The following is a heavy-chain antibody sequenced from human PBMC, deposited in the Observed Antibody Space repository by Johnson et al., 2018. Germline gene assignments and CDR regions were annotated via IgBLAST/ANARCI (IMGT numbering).Heavy chain of an antibody. V-gene: IGHV3-21*01. CDR2: ISSTSSYI. J-gene: IGHJ4*02. Sequence: VQLVESGGGLVKPGESLRLSCEASGFTFSSYSMNWVRQAPGKGLEWVSSISSTSSYIYYADSVKGRFTISRDNAKNSLYLQMNSLRAEDTAVYYCASEALDMATVDFDYWGQGTLVTVSS. D-gene: IGHD5-24*01. CDR1: GFTFSSYS. CDR3: ASEALDMATVDFDY.